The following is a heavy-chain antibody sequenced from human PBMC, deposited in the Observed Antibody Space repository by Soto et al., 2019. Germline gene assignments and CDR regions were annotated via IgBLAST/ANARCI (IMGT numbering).Heavy chain of an antibody. V-gene: IGHV1-69*06. Sequence: QVQLVQSGAEVKKPGSSVKVSCKASGGTFSSYAISWVRQAPGQGLEWMGGIIPIFGTANYAQKFQGRVTNTADKFTSTAYMELRRLRSDDAAVYYCARWPGKLVPSPNPCFDYWGQGTLVTVSS. CDR1: GGTFSSYA. CDR2: IIPIFGTA. D-gene: IGHD6-13*01. J-gene: IGHJ4*02. CDR3: ARWPGKLVPSPNPCFDY.